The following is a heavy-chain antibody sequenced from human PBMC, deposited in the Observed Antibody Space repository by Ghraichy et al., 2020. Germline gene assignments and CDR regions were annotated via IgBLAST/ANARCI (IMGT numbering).Heavy chain of an antibody. D-gene: IGHD3-22*01. V-gene: IGHV3-64*02. J-gene: IGHJ4*02. Sequence: GESLNISCAASGFTFSNYGMHWVRQAPGKGLEYVSAITNSGDRTFYADSVKGRFTISRDNSKNTLYLQMGGLSTEDVAVYYCARVRRWGDRSGDYYDYWGQGTLVTVSS. CDR2: ITNSGDRT. CDR1: GFTFSNYG. CDR3: ARVRRWGDRSGDYYDY.